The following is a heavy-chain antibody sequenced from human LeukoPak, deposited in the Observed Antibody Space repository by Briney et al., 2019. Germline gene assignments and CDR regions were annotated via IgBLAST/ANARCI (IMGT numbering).Heavy chain of an antibody. Sequence: SETLSLTCTVSGGSISSHSWSWIRQPPGKGLEWIGYIYYSGSTNYNPSLKSRVTISVDTSKTQFSMKLSSVTAADTAVYDCARAGSSGWYGFDYWGQGTLVTVPS. CDR1: GGSISSHS. CDR3: ARAGSSGWYGFDY. D-gene: IGHD6-19*01. V-gene: IGHV4-59*11. CDR2: IYYSGST. J-gene: IGHJ4*02.